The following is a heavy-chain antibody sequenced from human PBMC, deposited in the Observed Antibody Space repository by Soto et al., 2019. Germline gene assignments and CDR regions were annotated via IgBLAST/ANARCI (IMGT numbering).Heavy chain of an antibody. D-gene: IGHD3-10*01. CDR2: IHHSGSA. V-gene: IGHV4-4*02. J-gene: IGHJ4*02. Sequence: SETLSLTFAVSGGSISSDSCSTWIRQPPGKGLEWIGEIHHSGSANYDPSLKSRVTLSLDKSKNRFSLKLTSVTAADTALYYCARVEFGRFGAYWCQGTPVTVS. CDR3: ARVEFGRFGAY. CDR1: GGSISSDSC.